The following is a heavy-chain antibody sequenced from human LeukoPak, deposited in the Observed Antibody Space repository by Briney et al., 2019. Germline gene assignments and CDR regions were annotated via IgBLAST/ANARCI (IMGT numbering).Heavy chain of an antibody. Sequence: ASVQVSSKASGYTFINYGVSWVRQAPGQGLEWMGWISAYNGNTNYTQKLQGRLTITTDTSTSPAYMELRSLRSDDTAVYYCARDIGSGSGWREPRNWGQGTLVTVSS. CDR3: ARDIGSGSGWREPRN. CDR1: GYTFINYG. J-gene: IGHJ4*02. CDR2: ISAYNGNT. V-gene: IGHV1-18*01. D-gene: IGHD6-19*01.